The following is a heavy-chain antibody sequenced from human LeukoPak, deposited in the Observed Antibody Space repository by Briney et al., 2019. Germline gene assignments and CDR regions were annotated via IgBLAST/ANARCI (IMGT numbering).Heavy chain of an antibody. CDR2: ISSSSSYI. CDR1: GFTFSSYS. J-gene: IGHJ3*02. V-gene: IGHV3-21*04. D-gene: IGHD3-10*01. CDR3: ARGPNYYGSGVGAFDI. Sequence: PGGSLRLSCAASGFTFSSYSMNWVRQAPGKGLEWVSSISSSSSYIYYADSVKGRFTISRDNAKNSLYLQMNSLRAEDTAVYYCARGPNYYGSGVGAFDIWGQGTMVTVSS.